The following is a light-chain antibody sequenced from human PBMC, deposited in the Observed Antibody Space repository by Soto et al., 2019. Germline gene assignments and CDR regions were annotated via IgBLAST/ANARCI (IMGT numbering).Light chain of an antibody. CDR2: AAS. V-gene: IGKV1-39*01. CDR1: QSISSY. CDR3: QQSYSTPIT. J-gene: IGKJ5*01. Sequence: IQMPHSPSSLSASVGDRVTITARASQSISSYLNWYQQKPGKAPKLLIYAASSLQSGVPSRFSGSGSGTDFTLTISSLQPEDFATYYCQQSYSTPITFGQGTRLEI.